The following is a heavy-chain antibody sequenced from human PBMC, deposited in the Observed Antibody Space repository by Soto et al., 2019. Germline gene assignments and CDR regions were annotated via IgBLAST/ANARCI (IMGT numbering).Heavy chain of an antibody. V-gene: IGHV4-34*01. CDR2: INHSGST. J-gene: IGHJ4*02. CDR1: GGSFSGYY. D-gene: IGHD4-4*01. Sequence: SETLSLTCAVYGGSFSGYYWSWIRQPPGKGLEWIGEINHSGSTNYNPSLKSRVTISVDTSRNQFSLKLCSVTAADTVVYYCARGSATTVSTFDYWGQGTLVTVSS. CDR3: ARGSATTVSTFDY.